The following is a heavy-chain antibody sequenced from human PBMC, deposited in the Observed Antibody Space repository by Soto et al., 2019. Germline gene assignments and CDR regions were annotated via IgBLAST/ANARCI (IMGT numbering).Heavy chain of an antibody. CDR2: MYYSETT. CDR1: GASINDFY. D-gene: IGHD6-13*01. CDR3: ARANSSTLYQLEYKWFDP. Sequence: PSETLSLTCTVSGASINDFYWSWIRQTPGKGLEWVGFMYYSETTKYNPSLKGRVNMSLDTSKNQVSLHLKSVTAADTAVYYCARANSSTLYQLEYKWFDPWGQGTQVTVSS. V-gene: IGHV4-59*01. J-gene: IGHJ5*02.